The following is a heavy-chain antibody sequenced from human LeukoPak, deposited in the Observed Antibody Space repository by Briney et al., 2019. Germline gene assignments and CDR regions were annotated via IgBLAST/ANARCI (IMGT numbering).Heavy chain of an antibody. J-gene: IGHJ4*02. D-gene: IGHD3-22*01. Sequence: GGSLRLSCAASGFTFSDYYMSWIRQAPGKGLEWVSYISSSGSTIYYADSVKGRFTISRDNSKNTLYLQMNSLRAEDTAVYYCASARRFYYYDSSGFDYWGQGTLVTVSS. CDR3: ASARRFYYYDSSGFDY. V-gene: IGHV3-11*04. CDR1: GFTFSDYY. CDR2: ISSSGSTI.